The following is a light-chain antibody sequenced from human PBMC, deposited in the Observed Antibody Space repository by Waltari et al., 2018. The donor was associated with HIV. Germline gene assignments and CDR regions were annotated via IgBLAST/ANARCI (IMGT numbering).Light chain of an antibody. CDR1: SSNIRSHA. Sequence: QSVPPQSPSASGTPWQLVTIPCSGSSSNIRSHAVAWYQHLPGTAPKHLIHTKNQRPSGIPDRFSGAKAGTSASLAISGLQSEDESDYYCAAWDDSLNGYVFGSGTKVTVL. CDR3: AAWDDSLNGYV. J-gene: IGLJ1*01. CDR2: TKN. V-gene: IGLV1-44*01.